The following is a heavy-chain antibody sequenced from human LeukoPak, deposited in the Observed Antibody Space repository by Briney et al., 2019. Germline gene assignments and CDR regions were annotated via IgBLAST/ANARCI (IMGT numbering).Heavy chain of an antibody. D-gene: IGHD3-3*01. Sequence: AGGSLRLSCAASGFTFSSYGMHWVRQAPGKGLAWVAFIRYDGSNKYYADSVKGRFTISRDNYKNTLYLQRNSLRAEDTAVYYCAKDSPITIFGVVKGLLNYFDYWGQGTLVTVSS. CDR1: GFTFSSYG. J-gene: IGHJ4*02. V-gene: IGHV3-30*02. CDR2: IRYDGSNK. CDR3: AKDSPITIFGVVKGLLNYFDY.